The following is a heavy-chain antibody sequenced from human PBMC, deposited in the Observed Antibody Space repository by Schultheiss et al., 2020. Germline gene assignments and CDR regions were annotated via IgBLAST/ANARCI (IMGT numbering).Heavy chain of an antibody. Sequence: SETLSLTCAVYGGSFSGYYWSWIRQPPGKGLEWIGEINHSGSTNYNPSLKSRVTISVDTSKNQFSLKLSSVTAADTAMYYCARLHCSGGSCYSLRYYFDYWGQGLLGTVAS. V-gene: IGHV4-34*01. D-gene: IGHD2-15*01. CDR2: INHSGST. CDR1: GGSFSGYY. CDR3: ARLHCSGGSCYSLRYYFDY. J-gene: IGHJ4*02.